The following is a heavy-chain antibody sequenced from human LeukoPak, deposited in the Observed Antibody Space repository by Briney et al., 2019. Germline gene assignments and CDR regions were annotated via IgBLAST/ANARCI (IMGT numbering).Heavy chain of an antibody. CDR1: GFTFKSHH. J-gene: IGHJ4*02. D-gene: IGHD6-25*01. Sequence: GGSLRLSCAASGFTFKSHHMSWVRQAPGKGLEWVSAIDGNGDKTYYADSVKGRFTISRDNSKNTLYLQMNSLRAEDTAVYYCAKDESSHIAADNCWGQGTLVTVSS. V-gene: IGHV3-23*01. CDR3: AKDESSHIAADNC. CDR2: IDGNGDKT.